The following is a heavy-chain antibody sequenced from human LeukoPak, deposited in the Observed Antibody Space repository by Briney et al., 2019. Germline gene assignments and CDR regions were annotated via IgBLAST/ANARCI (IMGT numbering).Heavy chain of an antibody. CDR3: ARDFQPYFDTGGYPSHFAY. CDR1: GFTFSSYE. CDR2: ISSSGSTI. J-gene: IGHJ4*02. V-gene: IGHV3-48*03. Sequence: PGGSLRLSCAASGFTFSSYEMNWVRQAPGKGLEWVSYISSSGSTIYYADSVKGRFTISRDDAKNSLYVQMNSLRAEDTAVYFCARDFQPYFDTGGYPSHFAYWGQGALVTVSS. D-gene: IGHD3-22*01.